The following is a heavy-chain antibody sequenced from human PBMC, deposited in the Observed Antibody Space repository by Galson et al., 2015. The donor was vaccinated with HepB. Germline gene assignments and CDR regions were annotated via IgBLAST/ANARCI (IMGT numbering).Heavy chain of an antibody. D-gene: IGHD3-22*01. CDR3: ARDSTYYYDSSGSRAFDI. CDR1: GFTFSDYY. J-gene: IGHJ3*02. Sequence: SLRLSCAASGFTFSDYYMSWIRQAPGKGLEWVSYISSSSSYTNYADSVKGRFTISRDNAKNSLYLQMNSLRAEDTAVYYCARDSTYYYDSSGSRAFDIWGQGTMVTVSS. CDR2: ISSSSSYT. V-gene: IGHV3-11*06.